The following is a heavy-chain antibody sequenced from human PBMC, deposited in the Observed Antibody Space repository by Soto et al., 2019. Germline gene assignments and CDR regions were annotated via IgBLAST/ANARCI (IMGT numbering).Heavy chain of an antibody. J-gene: IGHJ4*02. CDR2: INHSGST. CDR1: GGSFSGYD. V-gene: IGHV4-34*01. Sequence: SETLSLTCAVYGGSFSGYDWSWIRQPPGKGLEWIGEINHSGSTNYNPSLKSRVTISVDTSKNQFSLKLSSVTAADTAVYYCARRTRRYSSSSGFDYWGQGTLVTVSS. CDR3: ARRTRRYSSSSGFDY. D-gene: IGHD6-6*01.